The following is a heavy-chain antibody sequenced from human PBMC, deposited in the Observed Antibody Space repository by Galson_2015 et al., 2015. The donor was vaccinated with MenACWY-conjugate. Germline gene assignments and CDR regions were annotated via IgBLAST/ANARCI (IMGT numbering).Heavy chain of an antibody. Sequence: PSGRSRTYAQKFQGRVTITRDASTSTVYMELSSLRSEDTAVYYCTREFSTGTGSYSFWGQGTLVTVSS. V-gene: IGHV1-46*01. CDR3: TREFSTGTGSYSF. J-gene: IGHJ4*02. D-gene: IGHD1-26*01. CDR2: PSGRSR.